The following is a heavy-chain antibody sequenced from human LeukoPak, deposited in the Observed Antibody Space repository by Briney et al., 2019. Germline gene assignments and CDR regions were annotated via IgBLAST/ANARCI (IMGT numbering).Heavy chain of an antibody. CDR2: IYYSGST. D-gene: IGHD6-6*01. J-gene: IGHJ4*02. CDR1: GGSISSSSYY. V-gene: IGHV4-61*01. CDR3: ARDQGIAARPRFDY. Sequence: SETLSLTCTVSGGSISSSSYYWGWIRQPPGKGLEWIGYIYYSGSTNYNPSLKSRVTISVDTSKNQFSLKLSSVTAADTAVYYCARDQGIAARPRFDYWGQGTLVTVSS.